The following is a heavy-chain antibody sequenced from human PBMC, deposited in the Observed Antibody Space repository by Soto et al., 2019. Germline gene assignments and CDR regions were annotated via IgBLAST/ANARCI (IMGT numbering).Heavy chain of an antibody. CDR1: GDSVSSSHYY. J-gene: IGHJ4*02. CDR3: ARHPTFSGWEYYFDY. CDR2: VYYIGST. D-gene: IGHD6-19*01. Sequence: QLQLQESGPGLVKPSETLSVTCTVSGDSVSSSHYYWGCIRLPPGKGLEWIGSVYYIGSTYYNPSLKSRVSLSVDTSKNQLSLKLSSVTAADAAIYCCARHPTFSGWEYYFDYWGQGNLVTVSS. V-gene: IGHV4-39*01.